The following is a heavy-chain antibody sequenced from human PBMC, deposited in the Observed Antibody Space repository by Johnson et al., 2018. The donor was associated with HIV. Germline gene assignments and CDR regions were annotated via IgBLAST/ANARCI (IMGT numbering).Heavy chain of an antibody. J-gene: IGHJ3*02. D-gene: IGHD3-16*02. Sequence: QVQLVESGGGVVQPGRSLRLSCAASRFTFSSFAMHWVRQAPGKGLEWVAVISYDASNKYYADSVKGRFTISRDNSKNTLYLQMNSLRAEDTAVYYCATISVIPSRVNDAFDIWGQGTMVTVSS. CDR2: ISYDASNK. CDR1: RFTFSSFA. V-gene: IGHV3-30*04. CDR3: ATISVIPSRVNDAFDI.